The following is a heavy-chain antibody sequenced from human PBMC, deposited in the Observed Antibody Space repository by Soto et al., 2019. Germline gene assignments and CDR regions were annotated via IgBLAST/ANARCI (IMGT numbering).Heavy chain of an antibody. CDR2: INAYNGNT. J-gene: IGHJ6*02. CDR1: GYPFNTYY. V-gene: IGHV1-18*04. CDR3: AMVDVYVTPSPQDV. D-gene: IGHD3-16*01. Sequence: GASVKVSCKVSGYPFNTYYLHWVRQAPGQGLEWMGWINAYNGNTNYAQNLQGRVTLTTDTSTSTAYMELRSLRSNDTAVYYCAMVDVYVTPSPQDVWGQGTTVTVSS.